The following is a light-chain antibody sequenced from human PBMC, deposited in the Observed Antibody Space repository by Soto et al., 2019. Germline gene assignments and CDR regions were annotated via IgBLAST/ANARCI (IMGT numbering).Light chain of an antibody. CDR3: QQRSNWPIT. Sequence: EFVLTQSPGTLSLSPGERATLSCRASQTVRNNYLAWYQQKPGQAPRLLIYDASNRATGIPARFSGSGSGTDFTLTVSRLEPEDFAVYYCQQRSNWPITFGQGTRLEIK. J-gene: IGKJ5*01. CDR2: DAS. CDR1: QTVRNNY. V-gene: IGKV3D-20*02.